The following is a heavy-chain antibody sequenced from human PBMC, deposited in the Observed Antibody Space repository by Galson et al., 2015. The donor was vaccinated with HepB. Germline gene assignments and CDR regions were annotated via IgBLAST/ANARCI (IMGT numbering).Heavy chain of an antibody. Sequence: SVKVSCKASGYTFTSYDINWVRKAPGQGLEWVGRIIPAFGAANYAQKFQGRLTISADKSTGTAYMDLTNLRSEDTAVYYCARQDYYGSGTYPPWYGLDVWGQGTTVTVSS. CDR3: ARQDYYGSGTYPPWYGLDV. CDR1: GYTFTSYD. J-gene: IGHJ6*02. D-gene: IGHD3-10*01. V-gene: IGHV1-69*06. CDR2: IIPAFGAA.